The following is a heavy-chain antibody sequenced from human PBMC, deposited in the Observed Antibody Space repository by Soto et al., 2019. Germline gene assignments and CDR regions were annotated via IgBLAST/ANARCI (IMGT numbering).Heavy chain of an antibody. Sequence: EVQLVESGGGLVQPGRSLRLSCAASGFAFDDYAMHWVRQAPGKGLEWVSGISWNRGSIGYADSVKGRFTISRDNAKNSLYLQMNSLRGEDTALYYCTKDPVATISAFDIWGKGTMVTVSS. V-gene: IGHV3-9*01. J-gene: IGHJ3*02. CDR2: ISWNRGSI. D-gene: IGHD5-12*01. CDR3: TKDPVATISAFDI. CDR1: GFAFDDYA.